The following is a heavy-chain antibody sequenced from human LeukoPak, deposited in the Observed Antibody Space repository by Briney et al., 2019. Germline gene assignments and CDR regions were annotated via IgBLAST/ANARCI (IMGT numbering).Heavy chain of an antibody. Sequence: PGGSLRLSCAASGFTFSSYAMNWVRQAPGKGLEWVSSISASVGNTYHADSVKGRFTISRGNSKNTLYLQMNSQRVDDTAVYYCAKVAGVDNYYMDVWGKGTTVTVSS. V-gene: IGHV3-23*01. CDR3: AKVAGVDNYYMDV. D-gene: IGHD2-15*01. J-gene: IGHJ6*03. CDR2: ISASVGNT. CDR1: GFTFSSYA.